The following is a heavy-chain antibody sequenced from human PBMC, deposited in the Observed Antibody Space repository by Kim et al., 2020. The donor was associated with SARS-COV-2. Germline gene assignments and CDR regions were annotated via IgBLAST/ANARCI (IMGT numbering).Heavy chain of an antibody. V-gene: IGHV3-23*01. CDR1: GFTFSSYA. CDR2: ISGSGGST. J-gene: IGHJ4*02. CDR3: ATYGSGSYFVVGATTSGEY. Sequence: GGSLRLSCAASGFTFSSYAMSWVRQAPGKGLEWVSAISGSGGSTYYADSVKGRFTISRDNSKNTLYLQMNSLRAEDTAVYYCATYGSGSYFVVGATTSGEYWGQGTLVTVSS. D-gene: IGHD3-10*01.